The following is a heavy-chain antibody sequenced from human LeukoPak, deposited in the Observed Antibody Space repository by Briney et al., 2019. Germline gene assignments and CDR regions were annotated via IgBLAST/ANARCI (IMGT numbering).Heavy chain of an antibody. CDR3: ARGGAYYDFWSGHSDY. J-gene: IGHJ4*02. Sequence: SETLSLTCTGSAGSISNYYWSWIRQPPGKGLEWIGYIYYRGSTNYNPSLKSRVTISVDTSKNQFSLKLSSVTAADAAVYYCARGGAYYDFWSGHSDYWGQGTLVTVSS. CDR2: IYYRGST. V-gene: IGHV4-59*13. CDR1: AGSISNYY. D-gene: IGHD3-3*01.